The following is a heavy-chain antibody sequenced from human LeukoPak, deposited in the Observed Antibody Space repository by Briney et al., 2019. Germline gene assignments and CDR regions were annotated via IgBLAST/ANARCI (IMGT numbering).Heavy chain of an antibody. V-gene: IGHV1-2*02. D-gene: IGHD6-13*01. CDR1: GYTFTGYY. CDR2: INPNSGGT. CDR3: ARSIAAAGENFDY. J-gene: IGHJ4*02. Sequence: ASVKVSCKASGYTFTGYYMHWVRQAPGQGLEWMGWINPNSGGTNYARKFQGRVTMTRDTSISTAYMELSRLRSDDTAVYYCARSIAAAGENFDYWGQGTLVTVSS.